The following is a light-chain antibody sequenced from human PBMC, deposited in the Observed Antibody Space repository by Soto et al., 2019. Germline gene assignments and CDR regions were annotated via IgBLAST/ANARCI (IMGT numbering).Light chain of an antibody. CDR1: SSDVGGYNY. Sequence: QSALTQPPSASGSPGQSVTISCTGTSSDVGGYNYVSWYQQHPGKAPKLMIYEVSKRPSGVPDRFSGSKSGNTASLTVSGLQAEDEADYYCSSYAGSLYVFGTGTKVPVL. CDR2: EVS. CDR3: SSYAGSLYV. J-gene: IGLJ1*01. V-gene: IGLV2-8*01.